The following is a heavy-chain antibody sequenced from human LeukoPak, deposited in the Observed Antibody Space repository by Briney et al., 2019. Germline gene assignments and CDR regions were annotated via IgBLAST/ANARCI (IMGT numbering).Heavy chain of an antibody. CDR3: ARCTIAAAEKPIFDY. D-gene: IGHD6-13*01. CDR1: GFTFSSYW. J-gene: IGHJ4*02. V-gene: IGHV3-7*01. Sequence: GGSLRLSCAASGFTFSSYWMSWVRQAPGKGLEWVANIKQDGSEKYYVDSVKGRFTISRDNAKNSLYLQMNSLRAEDTAVYYCARCTIAAAEKPIFDYWGQGTLVTVSS. CDR2: IKQDGSEK.